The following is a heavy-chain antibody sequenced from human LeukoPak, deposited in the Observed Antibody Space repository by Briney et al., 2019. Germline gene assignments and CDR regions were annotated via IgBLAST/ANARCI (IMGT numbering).Heavy chain of an antibody. CDR1: GGSISSYY. CDR3: AREIDDSTNWFDP. J-gene: IGHJ5*02. D-gene: IGHD3-22*01. CDR2: IYYSGST. V-gene: IGHV4-59*01. Sequence: SETLSLTCTVSGGSISSYYWSWIRQPPGKGLEWIGYIYYSGSTNYNPSLKSRVTISVDTSKNQFSLELSSVTAADTAVYYCAREIDDSTNWFDPWGQGTLVTVSS.